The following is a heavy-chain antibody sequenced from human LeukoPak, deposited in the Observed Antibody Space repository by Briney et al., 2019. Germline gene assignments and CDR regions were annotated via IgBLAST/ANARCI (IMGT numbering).Heavy chain of an antibody. CDR3: ASDRTTPPYNWFDP. CDR2: IYKTGST. J-gene: IGHJ5*02. CDR1: GGSLSNSH. V-gene: IGHV4-4*07. D-gene: IGHD1-7*01. Sequence: SETLSLTCTVSGGSLSNSHWSWIRQPAGKGLEWIGIIYKTGSTNYNPSLKSRVTISRDTSKNQFSLKLSSVTAADTAVYYCASDRTTPPYNWFDPWGQGTLVTVSS.